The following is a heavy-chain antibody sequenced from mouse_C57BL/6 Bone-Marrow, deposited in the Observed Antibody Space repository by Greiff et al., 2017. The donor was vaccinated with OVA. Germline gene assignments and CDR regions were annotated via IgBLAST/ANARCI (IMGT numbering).Heavy chain of an antibody. J-gene: IGHJ4*01. Sequence: EVQRVESGGGLVKPGGSLKLSCAASGFTFSSYAMSWVRQTPEKRLEWVATISDGGSYTYYPDNVKGRFTISRDNAKNNLYLQMSHLKSEDTAMYYCARGSSYSYAMDYWGQGTSVTVSS. CDR1: GFTFSSYA. D-gene: IGHD1-1*01. V-gene: IGHV5-4*01. CDR2: ISDGGSYT. CDR3: ARGSSYSYAMDY.